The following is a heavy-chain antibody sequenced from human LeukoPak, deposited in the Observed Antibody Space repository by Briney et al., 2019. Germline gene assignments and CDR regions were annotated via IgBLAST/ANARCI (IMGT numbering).Heavy chain of an antibody. CDR2: ITTSSSYM. CDR1: GFTFSAYN. CDR3: AKAVPKAVVTPSFDY. Sequence: GGSLRLSCAASGFTFSAYNMNWVRRTPGKGLEWVSSITTSSSYMFYADSVRGRFTISRDNAENSLYLQMNSLRVEDTAVYYCAKAVPKAVVTPSFDYWGQGTLVTVSS. J-gene: IGHJ4*02. V-gene: IGHV3-21*04. D-gene: IGHD4-23*01.